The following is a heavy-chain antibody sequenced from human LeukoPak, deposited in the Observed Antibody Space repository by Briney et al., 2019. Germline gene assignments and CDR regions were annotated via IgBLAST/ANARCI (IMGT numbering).Heavy chain of an antibody. CDR2: IYYSGST. Sequence: SETLSLTCTVSGGPISSSSYYWGWIRQPPGKGLEWIGSIYYSGSTYYNPSLKSRVTISVDTSKNQFSLKLSSVTAADTAVYYCARRGWGPGYFDYWGQGTLVTVSS. CDR3: ARRGWGPGYFDY. J-gene: IGHJ4*02. V-gene: IGHV4-39*01. D-gene: IGHD3-16*01. CDR1: GGPISSSSYY.